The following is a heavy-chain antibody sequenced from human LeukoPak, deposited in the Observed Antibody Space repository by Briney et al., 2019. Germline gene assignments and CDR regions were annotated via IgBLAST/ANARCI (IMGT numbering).Heavy chain of an antibody. CDR2: IYDSGST. V-gene: IGHV4-59*01. D-gene: IGHD4-23*01. CDR1: GGSISNYY. J-gene: IGHJ6*04. CDR3: AREIGGNDYYGMDV. Sequence: SETLSLTCTVSGGSISNYYWSWIRQPPGKGLEWIGNIYDSGSTNYNPSLKSRATISVDTSKNQFSLKLNSVTAADTAVYYCAREIGGNDYYGMDVWGKGTTVTSSS.